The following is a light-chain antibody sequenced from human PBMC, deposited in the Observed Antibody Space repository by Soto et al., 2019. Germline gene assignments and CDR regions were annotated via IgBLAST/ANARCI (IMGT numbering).Light chain of an antibody. CDR2: YDS. CDR1: NIGSKG. J-gene: IGLJ1*01. CDR3: QVWDSSSDHFV. Sequence: SYELTQPSSVSVAPGKTAGITCGGNNIGSKGVHWYQQKPGQAPVLVIYYDSDRPSGIPERFSGSNSGNTATLTISRVEAGDEADYYCQVWDSSSDHFVFGTGTKLTVL. V-gene: IGLV3-21*04.